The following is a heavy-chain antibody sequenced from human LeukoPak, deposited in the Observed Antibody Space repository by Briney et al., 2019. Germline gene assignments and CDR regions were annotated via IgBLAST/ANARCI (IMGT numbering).Heavy chain of an antibody. V-gene: IGHV4-34*01. CDR2: INHSGST. J-gene: IGHJ4*02. CDR3: ARVRLLWFGSSYFDY. D-gene: IGHD3-10*01. CDR1: GGSFSGYY. Sequence: PSQTLSLTCAVYGGSFSGYYWSWIRQPPGKGLEWIGEINHSGSTNYNPSLKSRVTISVDTSKNQFSLKLSSVTAADTAVYYCARVRLLWFGSSYFDYWGQGTLVTVSS.